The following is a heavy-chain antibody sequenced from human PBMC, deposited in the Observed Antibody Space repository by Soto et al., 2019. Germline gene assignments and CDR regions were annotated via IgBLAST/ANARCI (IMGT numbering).Heavy chain of an antibody. CDR2: ISAYNGNT. CDR3: ASGWFGEFVYYFDY. J-gene: IGHJ4*02. D-gene: IGHD3-10*01. CDR1: GYTFTIYG. V-gene: IGHV1-18*01. Sequence: ASVEVSCKASGYTFTIYGIIWVRQAPGQGLEWMGWISAYNGNTNYALKLQGRVTMTTDTSTSTAYMELRSLRSDDTAVYYCASGWFGEFVYYFDYWGQGPLVTVS.